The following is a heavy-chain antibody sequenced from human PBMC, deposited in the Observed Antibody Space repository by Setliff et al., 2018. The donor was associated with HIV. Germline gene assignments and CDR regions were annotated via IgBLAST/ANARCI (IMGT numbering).Heavy chain of an antibody. CDR2: IGGSTGST. D-gene: IGHD6-19*01. CDR1: GFTFDHYC. J-gene: IGHJ4*02. V-gene: IGHV3-23*01. Sequence: PGGSLRLSCAASGFTFDHYCMTWVRQAPGKGLEWVSAIGGSTGSTYYADSVKGRFTLSRDNSKNTLYLQMNSLRAEDTAVYYCARAVHSGWYYFDYWGQGTLVTAPQ. CDR3: ARAVHSGWYYFDY.